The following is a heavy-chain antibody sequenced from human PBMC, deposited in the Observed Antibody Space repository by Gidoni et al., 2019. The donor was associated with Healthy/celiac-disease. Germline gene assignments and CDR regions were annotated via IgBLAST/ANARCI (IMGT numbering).Heavy chain of an antibody. V-gene: IGHV3-15*01. J-gene: IGHJ5*02. D-gene: IGHD3-10*01. CDR2: IKRKTDGGTT. CDR3: TTMVLLWFGEPQGWFDP. CDR1: CFTFSTAC. Sequence: EVQLVESGGGLVKPGGSRRLSCAASCFTFSTACVSWVRQAPGKGREWVGRIKRKTDGGTTDYAAPVKGRFTISRDDSKNTLYLQMNSLKTEDTAVYYCTTMVLLWFGEPQGWFDPWGQGTLVTVSS.